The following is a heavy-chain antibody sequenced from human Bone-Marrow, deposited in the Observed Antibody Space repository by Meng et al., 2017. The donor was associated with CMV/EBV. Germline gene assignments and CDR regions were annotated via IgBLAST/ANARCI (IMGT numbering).Heavy chain of an antibody. CDR3: ASFVGYDFWSGYYTDAFDI. V-gene: IGHV3-7*01. J-gene: IGHJ3*02. Sequence: GGSLRPSCAASGFTFSSYWMSWVRQAPGKGLEWVANIKQDGSEKYYVDSVKGRFTISRDNAKNSLYLQMNSLRAEDTAVYYCASFVGYDFWSGYYTDAFDIWGQGTMVTVSS. CDR1: GFTFSSYW. D-gene: IGHD3-3*01. CDR2: IKQDGSEK.